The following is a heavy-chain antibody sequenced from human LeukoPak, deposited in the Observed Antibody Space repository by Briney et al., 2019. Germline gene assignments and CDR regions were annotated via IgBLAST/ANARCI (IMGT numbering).Heavy chain of an antibody. CDR2: IKQDGSEK. V-gene: IGHV3-7*01. CDR3: ARGDQLRSDYYYYYMDV. J-gene: IGHJ6*03. Sequence: GGSLRLSCAASGFTFSSYWMSWVRQAPGKGLEWVANIKQDGSEKYYVDSVKGRFTISRDNAKNSLYLQMNSLRAEDTAVYYCARGDQLRSDYYYYYMDVWGKGTTVTVPS. D-gene: IGHD2-2*01. CDR1: GFTFSSYW.